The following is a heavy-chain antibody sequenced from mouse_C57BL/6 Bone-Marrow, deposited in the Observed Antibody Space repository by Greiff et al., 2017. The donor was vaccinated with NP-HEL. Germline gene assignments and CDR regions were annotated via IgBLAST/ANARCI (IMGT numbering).Heavy chain of an antibody. V-gene: IGHV1-50*01. Sequence: QVQLQQPGAELVKPGASVKLSCKASGYTFTSYWMQWVNQRPGQGLEWIGEIDPSDSYTNYNQKFKGKATLTVDTSSSTGYMQLSSLTSEDSAVYYCARGTPLGYFDVWGTGTTVTVSS. CDR2: IDPSDSYT. D-gene: IGHD2-10*02. CDR3: ARGTPLGYFDV. CDR1: GYTFTSYW. J-gene: IGHJ1*03.